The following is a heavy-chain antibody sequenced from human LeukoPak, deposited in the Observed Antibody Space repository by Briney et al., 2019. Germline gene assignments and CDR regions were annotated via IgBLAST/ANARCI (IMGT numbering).Heavy chain of an antibody. D-gene: IGHD3-22*01. V-gene: IGHV3-11*01. CDR2: ISSSGSTI. Sequence: PGGSLRLSCAASGFTFSDYYMSWIRQAPGKGLEWVSYISSSGSTIYYADSVKGRFTISRDNAKNSLYLQMNSLRAEDTAEYYCARGLPPRRNYDSRGSYSYYFDYWGQGTLVTVSS. CDR3: ARGLPPRRNYDSRGSYSYYFDY. J-gene: IGHJ4*02. CDR1: GFTFSDYY.